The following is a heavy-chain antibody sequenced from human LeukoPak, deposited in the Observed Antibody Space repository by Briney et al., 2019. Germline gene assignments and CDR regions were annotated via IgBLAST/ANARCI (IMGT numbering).Heavy chain of an antibody. D-gene: IGHD3-22*01. CDR2: ISGSGAST. CDR1: GFTFSSSA. CDR3: AKDHDYYDSSAY. Sequence: GGSLRLSCAASGFTFSSSAMSWVRQAPGKGLEWVSAISGSGASTYYADSVKGRFTISRDNSKSTLYLQMNRLRAEDTAVYYCAKDHDYYDSSAYWGQGTLVTVSS. V-gene: IGHV3-23*01. J-gene: IGHJ4*02.